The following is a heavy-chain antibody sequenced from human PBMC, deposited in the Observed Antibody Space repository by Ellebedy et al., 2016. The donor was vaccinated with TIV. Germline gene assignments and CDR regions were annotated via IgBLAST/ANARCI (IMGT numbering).Heavy chain of an antibody. J-gene: IGHJ5*02. CDR1: GFTFSSYT. V-gene: IGHV3-21*01. CDR3: AREAGGGSSSVDWFDP. D-gene: IGHD6-13*01. CDR2: ISSNGYYI. Sequence: GESLKISCAASGFTFSSYTMNWVRQAPGKGPEWVSSISSNGYYIYYADSLKGRFTIFRDNAKNSLFLQMNSLGVEDTAVYYCAREAGGGSSSVDWFDPWGQGTLVTVSS.